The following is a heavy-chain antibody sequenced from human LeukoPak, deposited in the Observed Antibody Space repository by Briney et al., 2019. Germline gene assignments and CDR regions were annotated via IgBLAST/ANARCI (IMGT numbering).Heavy chain of an antibody. D-gene: IGHD1-1*01. CDR2: IIPIFGTA. Sequence: ASVKVSCKASGGTFSSYAISWVRQAPGQGLEWMGGIIPIFGTANYAQKFQGRVTITADESTSTAYMELSSLRSEDTAVYHCARGQNWNDAFDYWGQGTLVTVSS. CDR3: ARGQNWNDAFDY. J-gene: IGHJ4*02. V-gene: IGHV1-69*13. CDR1: GGTFSSYA.